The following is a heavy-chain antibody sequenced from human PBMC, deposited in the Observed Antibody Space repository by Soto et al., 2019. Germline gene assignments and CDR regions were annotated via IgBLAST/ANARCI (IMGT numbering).Heavy chain of an antibody. J-gene: IGHJ4*02. CDR1: GFTFSSYA. CDR2: ISGSGGST. CDR3: AKHSYYDILTGYYIPLYFDY. Sequence: GGSLRLSCAASGFTFSSYAMSWVRQAPGKGLEWVSAISGSGGSTYYADSVKGRFSISRDNSKNTLYLQMNSLRAEDTAVYYCAKHSYYDILTGYYIPLYFDYWGQGALVTVSS. V-gene: IGHV3-23*01. D-gene: IGHD3-9*01.